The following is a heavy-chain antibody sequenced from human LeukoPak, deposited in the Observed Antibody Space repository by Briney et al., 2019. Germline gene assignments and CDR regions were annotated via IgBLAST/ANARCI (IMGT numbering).Heavy chain of an antibody. J-gene: IGHJ4*02. CDR2: ISGSGGST. CDR1: GFTFSSSS. D-gene: IGHD6-19*01. V-gene: IGHV3-23*01. Sequence: GGSLRLSCAASGFTFSSSSMSWLRQAPGKGLEWVSVISGSGGSTDYADSVKGRFTISRDNSKNTLYLQMNSLRAEGTAVYYCAKGSGWYVWGQGTLVSVSS. CDR3: AKGSGWYV.